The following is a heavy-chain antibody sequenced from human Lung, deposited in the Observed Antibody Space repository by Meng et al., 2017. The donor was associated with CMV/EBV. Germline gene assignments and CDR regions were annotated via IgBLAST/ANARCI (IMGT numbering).Heavy chain of an antibody. CDR3: ARDLPLAWYQPDGVEV. CDR2: ISGSGYTT. CDR1: GFTFSDYY. Sequence: LSLTXXASGFTFSDYYMTWIRQAPGKGLEWISYISGSGYTTYYADSVKGRFTISRDNAKSSLYLQMNSLTAEDTGVYYCARDLPLAWYQPDGVEVWGQGIXVNGSS. D-gene: IGHD2-2*01. J-gene: IGHJ6*02. V-gene: IGHV3-11*04.